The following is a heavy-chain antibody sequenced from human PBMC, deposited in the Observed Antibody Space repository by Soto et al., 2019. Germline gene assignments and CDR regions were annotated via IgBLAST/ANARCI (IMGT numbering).Heavy chain of an antibody. CDR3: AGYYNFDY. Sequence: GGSLRLSCAAPGFTFSSYGMHWVRQAPGKGLEWVAVIWYDGSNKYYADSVKGRFTISRDNSKNTLYLQMNSLRDEDTAVYFCAGYYNFDYWGQGTLVTVSS. CDR1: GFTFSSYG. CDR2: IWYDGSNK. V-gene: IGHV3-33*01. D-gene: IGHD3-22*01. J-gene: IGHJ4*02.